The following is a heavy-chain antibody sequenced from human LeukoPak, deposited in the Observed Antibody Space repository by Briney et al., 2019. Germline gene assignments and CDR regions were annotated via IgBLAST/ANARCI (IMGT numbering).Heavy chain of an antibody. Sequence: GGSLRLSCAASGFTVSSNYMSWVRQAPGKGLEWVSAISGSGGSTYYADSVKGRFTISRDNSKNTLYLQMNSLRAEDTAVYYCAKGGLGYCSGGSCHEPTEYFQHWGQGTLVTVSS. V-gene: IGHV3-23*01. CDR2: ISGSGGST. J-gene: IGHJ1*01. CDR1: GFTVSSNY. D-gene: IGHD2-15*01. CDR3: AKGGLGYCSGGSCHEPTEYFQH.